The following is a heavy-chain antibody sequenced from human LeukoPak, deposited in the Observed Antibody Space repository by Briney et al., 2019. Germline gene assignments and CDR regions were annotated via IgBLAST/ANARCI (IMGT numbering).Heavy chain of an antibody. V-gene: IGHV1-18*01. J-gene: IGHJ3*02. Sequence: ASVKVSCKASGYRFNSYGISWVRQAPGQGLEWMGWISGFNGNTNDAQKFQGRVTITADTSTSTAYMQLSSLRSEDTAVYYCARARSGPYGSGSLDAFDIWGQGTMVTVSS. CDR3: ARARSGPYGSGSLDAFDI. CDR2: ISGFNGNT. D-gene: IGHD3-10*01. CDR1: GYRFNSYG.